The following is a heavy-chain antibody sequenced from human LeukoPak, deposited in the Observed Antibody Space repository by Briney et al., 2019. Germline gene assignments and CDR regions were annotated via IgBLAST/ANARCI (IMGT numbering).Heavy chain of an antibody. CDR1: GGSISSGSYY. D-gene: IGHD2-15*01. J-gene: IGHJ6*02. CDR2: IYTSGST. V-gene: IGHV4-61*02. CDR3: ARSPVYCSGGSCYGSYYHYYGMDV. Sequence: SETLSLTCTVSGGSISSGSYYWSWIRQPAGKGLEWIGRIYTSGSTNYNPSLKSRVTISVDTSKNQFSLKLSSVTAADTAVYYCARSPVYCSGGSCYGSYYHYYGMDVWGQGTTVTVSS.